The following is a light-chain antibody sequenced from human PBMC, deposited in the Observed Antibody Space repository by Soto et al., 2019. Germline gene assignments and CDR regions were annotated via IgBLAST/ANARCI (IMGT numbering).Light chain of an antibody. CDR1: QSINSL. V-gene: IGKV1-5*01. J-gene: IGKJ4*01. Sequence: DSQMAQSPSTLSASVGDRVTSTCRASQSINSLLAWYQQKPGKAPKVLIYDASSLESGVPSRFSGSGSGTEFTLTISSLQPEDFATYYCQQYDSYPLTFGGGTKVDIK. CDR3: QQYDSYPLT. CDR2: DAS.